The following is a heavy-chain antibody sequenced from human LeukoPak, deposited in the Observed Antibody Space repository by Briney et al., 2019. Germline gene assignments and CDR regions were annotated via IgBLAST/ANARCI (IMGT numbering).Heavy chain of an antibody. V-gene: IGHV3-66*04. CDR2: IYSGGST. J-gene: IGHJ4*02. Sequence: GSLRLSCAASGFTVSSNYMSWVRQAPGKGLEWVSAIYSGGSTYYADSVKGRFTVSRDNAKNSLSLQMNSLGAEDTAVYYCARHIPRGNNYFDCWGQGTLVTVSS. D-gene: IGHD1/OR15-1a*01. CDR1: GFTVSSNY. CDR3: ARHIPRGNNYFDC.